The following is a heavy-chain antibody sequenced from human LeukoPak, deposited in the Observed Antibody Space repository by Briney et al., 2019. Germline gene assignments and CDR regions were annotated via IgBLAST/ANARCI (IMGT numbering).Heavy chain of an antibody. CDR1: GFTFDDYA. CDR2: ISWNSGSI. V-gene: IGHV3-9*01. J-gene: IGHJ4*02. Sequence: GGSLRLSCAASGFTFDDYAMHWVRQAPGKGLEWVSDISWNSGSIGYADSVKGRFTISRDNAKNSLYLQMNSLRAEDTALYYCAKDATYYYDSSGYLDYWGPGTLVTVSS. D-gene: IGHD3-22*01. CDR3: AKDATYYYDSSGYLDY.